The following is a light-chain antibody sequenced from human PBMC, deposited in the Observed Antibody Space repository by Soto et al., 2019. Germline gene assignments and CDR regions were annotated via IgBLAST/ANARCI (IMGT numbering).Light chain of an antibody. CDR3: QQYNNWPPIT. Sequence: EIVMTQSPATLSVSPGERATLSCRASQSVSGNLAWYQQKPGQAPRLLSYAASTRATGIPARFSGSGSGTEFTLTISSLQSEDFAVYYWQQYNNWPPITFGPGTNVDIK. CDR1: QSVSGN. J-gene: IGKJ3*01. CDR2: AAS. V-gene: IGKV3-15*01.